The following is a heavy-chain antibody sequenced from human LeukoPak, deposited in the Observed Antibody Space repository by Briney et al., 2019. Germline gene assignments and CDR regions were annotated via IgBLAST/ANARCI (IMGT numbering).Heavy chain of an antibody. D-gene: IGHD1-26*01. V-gene: IGHV3-30*04. Sequence: PGGSLRLSCAASGFTFSSYAMHWVRQAPGKGLEWVAVISYDGSNKYYADSVKGRFTISRDNSKNTLYLQMNSLRAEDTAVYYCARDLGATAYVERIFDYWGQGTLVTVSS. CDR3: ARDLGATAYVERIFDY. CDR1: GFTFSSYA. J-gene: IGHJ4*02. CDR2: ISYDGSNK.